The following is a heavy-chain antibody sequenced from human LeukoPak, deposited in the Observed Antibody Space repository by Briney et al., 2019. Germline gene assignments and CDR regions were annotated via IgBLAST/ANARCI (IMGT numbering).Heavy chain of an antibody. CDR3: ARDGAYYYGSGSYYRQENWFDP. J-gene: IGHJ5*02. V-gene: IGHV1-18*01. Sequence: ASEKVPYKASGYTLPHYGISGVRQAPGQGLEWMGWISAYNGNTNYAQKVQGRVTMTTDTSTSTAYMELRSLRSDDTAVYYCARDGAYYYGSGSYYRQENWFDPWGQGTLVTVSS. D-gene: IGHD3-10*01. CDR1: GYTLPHYG. CDR2: ISAYNGNT.